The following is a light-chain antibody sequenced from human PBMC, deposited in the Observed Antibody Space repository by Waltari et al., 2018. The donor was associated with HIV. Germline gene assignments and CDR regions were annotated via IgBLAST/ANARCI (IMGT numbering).Light chain of an antibody. CDR2: SNK. V-gene: IGLV1-44*01. Sequence: QSVLTQPPSASGTPGQRVTISCSGSSPNIGSTAVNWYQQLPGTAPKRLIYSNKQRPSGVPDRFSGSKSGTSASLAISGLQSDDEADYYCAAWDDSLNDSYVFGPGTKVTVL. CDR3: AAWDDSLNDSYV. J-gene: IGLJ1*01. CDR1: SPNIGSTA.